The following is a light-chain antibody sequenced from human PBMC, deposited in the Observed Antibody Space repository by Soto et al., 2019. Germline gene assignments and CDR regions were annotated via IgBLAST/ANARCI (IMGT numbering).Light chain of an antibody. Sequence: QSVLTQPASVSGSPGQSVTISCTATTSDVGCYNYLSWYQQHPGKDPKLILYDGSSRPSGVANRFSGSKSGNTASLIISGLQPEDEADYHCSSYTRTTVVFGGGTTLPVL. CDR3: SSYTRTTVV. CDR2: DGS. CDR1: TSDVGCYNY. V-gene: IGLV2-14*03. J-gene: IGLJ2*01.